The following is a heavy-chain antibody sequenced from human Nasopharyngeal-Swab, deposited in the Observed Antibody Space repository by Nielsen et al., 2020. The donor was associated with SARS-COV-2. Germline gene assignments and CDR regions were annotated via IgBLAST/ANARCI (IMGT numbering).Heavy chain of an antibody. CDR2: IYYSGST. J-gene: IGHJ3*02. CDR1: GGSISSYY. CDR3: ARELLWFGELLLGDAFDI. D-gene: IGHD3-10*01. V-gene: IGHV4-59*13. Sequence: SETLSLTCTVSGGSISSYYWSWIRQPPGKGLEWIGYIYYSGSTNYNPSLKSRVTISVDMSKNQFSLKLSSVTAADTAVYYCARELLWFGELLLGDAFDIWGQGTMVTVSS.